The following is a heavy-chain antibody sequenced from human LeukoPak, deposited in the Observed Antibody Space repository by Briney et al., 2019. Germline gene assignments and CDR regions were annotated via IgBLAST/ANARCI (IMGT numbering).Heavy chain of an antibody. Sequence: GGSLTLSCAASGFSFSDSYMTWIRPAPGKGLEWVSYIRNSGSYKDYADSVKGRFAISRDNGKNSLFLQMNSLRLEDTAVYYCARYRNALVRESYGAWFDPWGQGTLVTVSS. CDR1: GFSFSDSY. CDR2: IRNSGSYK. V-gene: IGHV3-11*03. CDR3: ARYRNALVRESYGAWFDP. D-gene: IGHD3-10*01. J-gene: IGHJ5*02.